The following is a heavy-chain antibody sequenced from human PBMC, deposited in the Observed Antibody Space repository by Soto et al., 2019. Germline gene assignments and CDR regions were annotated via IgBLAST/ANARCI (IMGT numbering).Heavy chain of an antibody. CDR2: IFYSGNT. V-gene: IGHV4-39*01. CDR3: ARHQSHSSSYVDP. J-gene: IGHJ5*02. Sequence: SETLSLTCTVSGGSISSSSYYWGWIRHPPGKGLEWIGSIFYSGNTYYNPSLKSRVTISVDTSKNQFSLKLSSVTAADTAVYYCARHQSHSSSYVDPWGQGTLVTVS. CDR1: GGSISSSSYY. D-gene: IGHD6-13*01.